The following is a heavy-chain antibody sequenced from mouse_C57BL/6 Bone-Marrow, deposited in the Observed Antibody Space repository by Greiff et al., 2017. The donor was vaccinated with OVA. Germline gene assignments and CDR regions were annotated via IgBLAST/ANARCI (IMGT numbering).Heavy chain of an antibody. CDR1: GYTFTNYW. J-gene: IGHJ4*01. Sequence: VQLQQSGAELVRPGPSVKMSCKASGYTFTNYWIGWAKQRPGHGLEWIGDIYPGGGYTNYNEKFKGKATLTADKSSSTAYMQFSSLTSEDSAIYYCARPALFGAMDYWGQGTSVTVSS. V-gene: IGHV1-63*01. D-gene: IGHD1-1*01. CDR2: IYPGGGYT. CDR3: ARPALFGAMDY.